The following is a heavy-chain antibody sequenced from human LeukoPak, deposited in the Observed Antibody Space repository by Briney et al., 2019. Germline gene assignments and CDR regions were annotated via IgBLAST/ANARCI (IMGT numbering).Heavy chain of an antibody. J-gene: IGHJ4*02. Sequence: GGSLRLSCVASGFSFSNSWMTWVRQSPEKGLERVAIMKPDGSDKSYLDSVKGRFTISRDNTKNSLYLQMNSLRAEDTAVYYCARDRLTSGSYFFDYWGQGTLVTVSS. CDR1: GFSFSNSW. V-gene: IGHV3-7*01. D-gene: IGHD1-26*01. CDR2: MKPDGSDK. CDR3: ARDRLTSGSYFFDY.